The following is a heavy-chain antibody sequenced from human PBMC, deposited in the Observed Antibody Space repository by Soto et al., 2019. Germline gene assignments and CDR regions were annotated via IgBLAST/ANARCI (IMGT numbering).Heavy chain of an antibody. D-gene: IGHD3-3*01. CDR2: INPKSGAT. CDR1: GYRFTGYG. V-gene: IGHV1-2*02. Sequence: ASVKVSCKASGYRFTGYGLHWVRQAPGQGLQWMGWINPKSGATDYAQKFQGRVTMTRDTSISTAYMELSRLRSDDTAVYYCARDGLRFLEWLSLFDPWGQGTLVTVSS. J-gene: IGHJ5*02. CDR3: ARDGLRFLEWLSLFDP.